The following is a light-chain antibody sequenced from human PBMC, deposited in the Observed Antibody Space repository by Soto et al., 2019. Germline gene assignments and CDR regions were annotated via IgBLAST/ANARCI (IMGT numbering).Light chain of an antibody. V-gene: IGKV3-20*01. Sequence: EIVLTQSPGTLSLSPGERATLSCRASQSVSSNYLAWYQQKPGQAPRLLIYGASSRATGIPARFSGSGSGTDFTLTISSLESEDFTVYYCQQHSNWPLTFGGGTKVDIK. CDR2: GAS. J-gene: IGKJ4*01. CDR1: QSVSSNY. CDR3: QQHSNWPLT.